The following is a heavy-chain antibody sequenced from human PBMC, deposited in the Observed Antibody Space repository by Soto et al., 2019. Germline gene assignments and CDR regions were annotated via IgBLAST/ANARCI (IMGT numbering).Heavy chain of an antibody. D-gene: IGHD3-3*01. CDR1: GFMFSLYP. CDR2: ITNDGASK. J-gene: IGHJ5*02. Sequence: QVHLVQSGGGVVQPGRSLRLSCAASGFMFSLYPMHWVRQAPGKGLEWLAIITNDGASKSYADSVKGRFTISRDNSKNTLDLDLNNLISDDTAIYYCARELFDFRSDYPRKWFDPWGQGTLVTVSS. V-gene: IGHV3-30-3*01. CDR3: ARELFDFRSDYPRKWFDP.